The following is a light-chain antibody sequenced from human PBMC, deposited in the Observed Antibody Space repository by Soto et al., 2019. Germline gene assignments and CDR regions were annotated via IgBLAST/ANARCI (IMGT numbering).Light chain of an antibody. CDR3: SSYTSSSTVV. V-gene: IGLV2-14*03. J-gene: IGLJ2*01. CDR2: DVS. Sequence: QSALTQPASVSGSPGQSITISCTGTSSDVGGYNYVSWYQQHPGKAPKLMIYDVSNRPSGVSIRLSGSKSGNTASLTISGLQAEDEADYYCSSYTSSSTVVFGGGTKLTVL. CDR1: SSDVGGYNY.